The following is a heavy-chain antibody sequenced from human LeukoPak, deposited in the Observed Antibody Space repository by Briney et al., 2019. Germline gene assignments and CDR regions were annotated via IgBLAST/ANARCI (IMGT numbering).Heavy chain of an antibody. J-gene: IGHJ4*02. CDR1: GYTFTDYY. CDR2: INPNSAGT. V-gene: IGHV1-2*02. Sequence: ASVKVSCKASGYTFTDYYMHWVRQAPGQGLEWMGWINPNSAGTNYAQNFQGRVTMTRDTSINTAYMELTRLRSDDTAVYYCARRYCSSTSCYYFDYWGQGTLLPVPS. CDR3: ARRYCSSTSCYYFDY. D-gene: IGHD2-2*01.